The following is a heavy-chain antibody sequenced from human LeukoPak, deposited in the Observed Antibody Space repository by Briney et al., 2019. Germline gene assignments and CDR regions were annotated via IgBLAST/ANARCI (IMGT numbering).Heavy chain of an antibody. J-gene: IGHJ4*02. CDR1: GFTFDDYA. V-gene: IGHV3-23*01. CDR2: IGGSGGST. CDR3: AKAMALIAADY. Sequence: PGRSLRPSCAASGFTFDDYAMHWVRQAPGKGLEWVSTIGGSGGSTYYADSVKGRFTISRDNSKNTLYLQMNSLRAEDTAIYYCAKAMALIAADYWGQGTLVTVSS. D-gene: IGHD6-13*01.